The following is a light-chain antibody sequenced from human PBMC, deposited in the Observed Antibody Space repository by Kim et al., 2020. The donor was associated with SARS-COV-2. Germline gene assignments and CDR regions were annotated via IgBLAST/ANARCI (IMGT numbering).Light chain of an antibody. CDR2: DVS. V-gene: IGLV2-14*01. Sequence: QSALTQPASVSGSPGQSITISCTGTSSDVGGYNYVSWYQQHPGKAPKLMIYDVSKRPSGVSNRFSGSKSGNTASLTISGLQAEDEADYYCSSYTSSSSVVFGGGTQLPVL. CDR1: SSDVGGYNY. CDR3: SSYTSSSSVV. J-gene: IGLJ2*01.